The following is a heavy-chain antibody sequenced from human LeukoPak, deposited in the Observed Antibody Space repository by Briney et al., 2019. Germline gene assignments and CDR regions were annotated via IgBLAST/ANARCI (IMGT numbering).Heavy chain of an antibody. J-gene: IGHJ4*02. CDR2: ISGSGGST. Sequence: TGGSLRLSCAASGFTFSSYAMSWVRQAPGKGLEWVSAISGSGGSTYYADSVKGRFTISRDNSKNTLYLQMNSLRAEDTAVYYCAKGDYYDSSGYYYDYFDYWGQGTLDTVSS. CDR3: AKGDYYDSSGYYYDYFDY. D-gene: IGHD3-22*01. V-gene: IGHV3-23*01. CDR1: GFTFSSYA.